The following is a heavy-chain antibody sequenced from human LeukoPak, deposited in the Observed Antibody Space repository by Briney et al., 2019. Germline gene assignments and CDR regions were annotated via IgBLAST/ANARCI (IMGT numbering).Heavy chain of an antibody. D-gene: IGHD5-24*01. CDR1: GGSISSSDYY. J-gene: IGHJ4*02. CDR3: ARYNFRNGYNRPFDY. V-gene: IGHV4-39*01. CDR2: IFHSGTT. Sequence: PSETLSLTCTVSGGSISSSDYYWGWIRQPPGKGLERIGNIFHSGTTYYDPSLKSRVIISVDTSKNQFSLKLSSVTAADTALYYCARYNFRNGYNRPFDYWGQGTLVTVSS.